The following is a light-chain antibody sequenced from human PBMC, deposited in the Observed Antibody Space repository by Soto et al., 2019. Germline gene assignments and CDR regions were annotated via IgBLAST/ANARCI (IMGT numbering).Light chain of an antibody. J-gene: IGLJ2*01. CDR3: SSYTDSSTVR. Sequence: QSALTQPASVSGSPGQSITISCPGTSSDVGAYNYVSWYQHHPGKAPKIRIYEVVNRPSEVSNRFSASKSGNTASLTISWLQAEDEADYYCSSYTDSSTVRFCRGTKLTVL. CDR2: EVV. V-gene: IGLV2-14*01. CDR1: SSDVGAYNY.